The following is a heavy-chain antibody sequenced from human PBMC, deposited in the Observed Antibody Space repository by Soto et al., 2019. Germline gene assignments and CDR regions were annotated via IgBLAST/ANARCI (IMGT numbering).Heavy chain of an antibody. CDR3: ARDTADGKHRQSSGWYTPNYYYYYGKDV. V-gene: IGHV1-69*01. CDR1: GATFSSYT. D-gene: IGHD6-19*01. J-gene: IGHJ6*02. CDR2: IIPIFGTA. Sequence: QVQLVQSGAEVKKPGSSVKVSCKASGATFSSYTISWVRQAPGQGLEWMGGIIPIFGTANYAQKFQGRVTITADESTSTAYMELSSLRSEDTGVYYCARDTADGKHRQSSGWYTPNYYYYYGKDVWGQGTTVTVSS.